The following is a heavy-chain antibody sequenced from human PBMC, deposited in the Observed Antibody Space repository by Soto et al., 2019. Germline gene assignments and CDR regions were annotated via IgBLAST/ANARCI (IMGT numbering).Heavy chain of an antibody. D-gene: IGHD1-20*01. J-gene: IGHJ6*02. CDR2: IYYSGST. CDR1: GGSISSGGYY. V-gene: IGHV4-31*03. CDR3: ARVGLDRYGMDV. Sequence: SETLSLTCNVSGGSISSGGYYWSWIRQHPGKGLEWIGYIYYSGSTYYNPSLKSRVTISVDASKNQFSLKLSSVTAADTAVYYCARVGLDRYGMDVWGQGTTVTVSS.